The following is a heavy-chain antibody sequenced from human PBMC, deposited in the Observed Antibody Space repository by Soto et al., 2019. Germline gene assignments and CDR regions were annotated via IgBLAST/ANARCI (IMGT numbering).Heavy chain of an antibody. CDR2: IKQDGSEK. V-gene: IGHV3-7*01. CDR3: ARDRAWDSSSWYSYYYYMDV. J-gene: IGHJ6*03. Sequence: PGGSLRLSCAASGFTFSSYWMSWVRQAPGKGLEWVANIKQDGSEKYYVDSVKGRFTISRDNAKNSLYLQMNSLRAEDTAVYYCARDRAWDSSSWYSYYYYMDVWGKGTTVTVSS. D-gene: IGHD6-13*01. CDR1: GFTFSSYW.